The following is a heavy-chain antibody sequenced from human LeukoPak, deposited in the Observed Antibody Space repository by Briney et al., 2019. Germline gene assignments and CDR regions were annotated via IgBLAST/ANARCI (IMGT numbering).Heavy chain of an antibody. CDR2: INPNSGGT. Sequence: ASVKVSCKASGYTFTGYYMHWVRQAPGQGLEWMGWINPNSGGTNYAQKFQGRVTMTRDTSISTAYMELSRLRSDDTAVYYCARDAIYGGNSRAPAFDIWGQGTMVTVSS. CDR1: GYTFTGYY. D-gene: IGHD4-23*01. V-gene: IGHV1-2*02. J-gene: IGHJ3*02. CDR3: ARDAIYGGNSRAPAFDI.